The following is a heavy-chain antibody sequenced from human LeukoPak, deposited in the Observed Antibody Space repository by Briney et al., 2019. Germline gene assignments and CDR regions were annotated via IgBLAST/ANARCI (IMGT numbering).Heavy chain of an antibody. V-gene: IGHV4-59*01. CDR1: GGSISPYY. CDR3: ARIMQTPWGMDV. J-gene: IGHJ6*02. CDR2: IYYSGTI. Sequence: PSETLSLTCTVSGGSISPYYWSWIRQPPGKGLEYIGYIYYSGTIDYNPSLKSRVTISVDTSKNQFSLKVTSVSAADTAVYYCARIMQTPWGMDVWGQGTTVTVSS. D-gene: IGHD4-23*01.